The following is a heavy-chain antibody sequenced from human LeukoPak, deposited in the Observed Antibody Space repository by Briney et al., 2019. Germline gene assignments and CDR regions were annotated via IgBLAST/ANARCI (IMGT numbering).Heavy chain of an antibody. CDR2: IIPIFGTA. D-gene: IGHD2-2*01. CDR1: GYTFTGYY. CDR3: ARDSCSSTSCQNWFDP. J-gene: IGHJ5*02. V-gene: IGHV1-69*13. Sequence: SVKVSCKASGYTFTGYYMHWVRQAPGQGLEWMGGIIPIFGTANYAQKFQGRVTITADESTSTAYMELSSLRSEDTAVYYCARDSCSSTSCQNWFDPWGQGTLVTVSS.